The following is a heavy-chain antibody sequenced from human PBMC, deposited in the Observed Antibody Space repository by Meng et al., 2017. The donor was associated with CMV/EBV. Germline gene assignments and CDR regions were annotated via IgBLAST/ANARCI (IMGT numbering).Heavy chain of an antibody. CDR1: GFTFTSSA. J-gene: IGHJ4*02. D-gene: IGHD6-13*01. V-gene: IGHV1-58*01. Sequence: SVKVSCKASGFTFTSSAVQWVRQARGQRLEWIGWIVVGSGNTNYAQKFQERVTITRDMSTSTAYMELSSLRSEDTAVHYCAAGGAKSSSWHYWGQGTLVTVSS. CDR3: AAGGAKSSSWHY. CDR2: IVVGSGNT.